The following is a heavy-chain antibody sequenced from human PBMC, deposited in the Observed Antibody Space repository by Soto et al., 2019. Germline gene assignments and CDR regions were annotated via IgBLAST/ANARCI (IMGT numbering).Heavy chain of an antibody. CDR3: ARGLSIALAGRGYYYYGMDG. Sequence: SAKVSCKASGGTFSSYAISWVRQDPGQGLEWMGGTIPIFGTPNYAQKLQGRVTITADESTSTAYMQLSSLRSEDTAMYYCARGLSIALAGRGYYYYGMDGWGQGTTVAVSS. CDR2: TIPIFGTP. CDR1: GGTFSSYA. J-gene: IGHJ6*02. V-gene: IGHV1-69*13. D-gene: IGHD6-19*01.